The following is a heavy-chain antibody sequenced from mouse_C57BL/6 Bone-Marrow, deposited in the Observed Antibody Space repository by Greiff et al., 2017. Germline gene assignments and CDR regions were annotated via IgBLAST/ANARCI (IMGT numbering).Heavy chain of an antibody. V-gene: IGHV1-26*01. D-gene: IGHD2-5*01. CDR3: ARERLTYDSNFDY. CDR1: GYTFTDYY. J-gene: IGHJ2*01. Sequence: EVQLQQSGPELVKPGASVKISCKASGYTFTDYYMNWVKQSHGKSLEWIGDINPNNGGTSYNQKFKGKATLTVDKSSSTAYMELRSLTSEDSAVYYCARERLTYDSNFDYWGEGTTLTGSS. CDR2: INPNNGGT.